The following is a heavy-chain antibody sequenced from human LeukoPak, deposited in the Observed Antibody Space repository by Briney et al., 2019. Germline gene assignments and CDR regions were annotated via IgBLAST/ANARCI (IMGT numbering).Heavy chain of an antibody. J-gene: IGHJ3*02. CDR2: INPSGGST. V-gene: IGHV1-46*01. CDR1: GYTFTNYY. CDR3: ARVVWNYYDSSGYGAFDI. D-gene: IGHD3-22*01. Sequence: ASVKVSCKASGYTFTNYYMHWVRQAPGQGLEWLGIINPSGGSTSYAQKYQGRVTMTRDTSTTTVYMELSSLRSEDTAVYYCARVVWNYYDSSGYGAFDIWGQGTMVIVSS.